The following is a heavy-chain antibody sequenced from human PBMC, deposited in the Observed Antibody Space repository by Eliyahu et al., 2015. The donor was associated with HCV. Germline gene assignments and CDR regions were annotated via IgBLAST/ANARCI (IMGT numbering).Heavy chain of an antibody. Sequence: QVQLQQSGPGLVKPSQTLXLTCXIXGDXXXSXXXAWNWIRQSPSRGLEWLGRTYYRSKWYNDYAVSVKSRITINPDTSKNQFSLQLNSVTPEDTAVYYCARDLGAAAHYYYGMDVWGQGTTVTVSS. D-gene: IGHD6-13*01. CDR2: TYYRSKWYN. V-gene: IGHV6-1*01. CDR3: ARDLGAAAHYYYGMDV. CDR1: GDXXXSXXXA. J-gene: IGHJ6*02.